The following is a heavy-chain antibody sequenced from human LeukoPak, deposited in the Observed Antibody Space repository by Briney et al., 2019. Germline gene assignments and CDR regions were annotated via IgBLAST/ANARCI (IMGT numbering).Heavy chain of an antibody. J-gene: IGHJ5*02. CDR1: GGSISSTNW. D-gene: IGHD3-10*01. CDR2: IYHSGST. CDR3: ARTYYGDNWFDP. Sequence: SGTLSLTCAVSGGSISSTNWWSWVRQPPGKGLEWIGEIYHSGSTYYNPSLKSRVTISVDTSKNQFSLWLSSVTAADTAVYYCARTYYGDNWFDPWGQGTLVTVSS. V-gene: IGHV4-4*02.